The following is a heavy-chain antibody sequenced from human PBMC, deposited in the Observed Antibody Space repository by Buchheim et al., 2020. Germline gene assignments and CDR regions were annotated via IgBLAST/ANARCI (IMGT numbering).Heavy chain of an antibody. D-gene: IGHD3-3*01. CDR2: SSSHNGSP. CDR3: ARDTRGPIFGVVKGFDY. V-gene: IGHV1-18*04. CDR1: GYTLSSYG. J-gene: IGHJ4*02. Sequence: QVQLVQSGREVKKPGASVKVSCKASGYTLSSYGLAWVRQAPGQGPEWMGWSSSHNGSPKYAQKFQGRVTMTTDTSTNTAYMELRSLRSDDTAVYYCARDTRGPIFGVVKGFDYWGQRTL.